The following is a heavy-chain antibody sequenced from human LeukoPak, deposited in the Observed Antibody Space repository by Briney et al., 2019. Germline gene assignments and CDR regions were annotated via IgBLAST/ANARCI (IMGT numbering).Heavy chain of an antibody. CDR2: ISAYNRNT. V-gene: IGHV1-18*01. Sequence: ASVKVSCKASGYTFTTYGISWVRQAPGQGLEWMGWISAYNRNTNYAQTLQGRVTMTTDTSTSTAYMELGSLRSDDTAVYYCARDSSIAVAGSFDYWGQGTLVTVSS. CDR3: ARDSSIAVAGSFDY. CDR1: GYTFTTYG. D-gene: IGHD6-19*01. J-gene: IGHJ4*02.